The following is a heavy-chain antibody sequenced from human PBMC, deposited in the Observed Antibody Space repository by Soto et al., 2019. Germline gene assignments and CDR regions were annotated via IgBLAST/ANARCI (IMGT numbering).Heavy chain of an antibody. CDR3: ARCLRGVLSPYYYYYYMDV. CDR1: GYTFTSYD. D-gene: IGHD3-10*01. CDR2: MNPNSGNT. V-gene: IGHV1-8*01. J-gene: IGHJ6*03. Sequence: ASVKVSCNASGYTFTSYDINWVRQATGQGLEWMGWMNPNSGNTGYAQKFQGRVTMTRNTSISTAYVELSSLRSEDTAVYYCARCLRGVLSPYYYYYYMDVWGKGTTVTVSS.